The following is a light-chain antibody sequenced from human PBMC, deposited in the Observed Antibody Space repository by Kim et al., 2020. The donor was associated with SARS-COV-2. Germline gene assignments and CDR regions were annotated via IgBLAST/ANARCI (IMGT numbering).Light chain of an antibody. CDR3: QAWDLTTYV. J-gene: IGLJ1*01. Sequence: SYELTQPPSVSVSPGQTASITCSGDKLGDKYVSWYQQKPGQSPVVVIYQDDKRPSGTPERFSGSNSGTTATLTIRGTHALDEADYYCQAWDLTTYVFGPGTTVTVL. CDR1: KLGDKY. V-gene: IGLV3-1*01. CDR2: QDD.